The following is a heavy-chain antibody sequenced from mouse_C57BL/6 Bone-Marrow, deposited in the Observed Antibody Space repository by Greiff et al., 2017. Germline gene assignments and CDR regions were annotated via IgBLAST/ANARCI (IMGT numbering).Heavy chain of an antibody. Sequence: EVQLQESGPVLVKPGASVKMSCKASGYTFTDYYMNWVKQSHGKSLEWIGVINPYNGGTSYNQKFKGKATLTVDKYSSTAYMELNSLTSEDSAVYYWARGREWLLRWYFDVWGTGTTVTVSS. V-gene: IGHV1-19*01. CDR2: INPYNGGT. D-gene: IGHD2-3*01. CDR3: ARGREWLLRWYFDV. J-gene: IGHJ1*03. CDR1: GYTFTDYY.